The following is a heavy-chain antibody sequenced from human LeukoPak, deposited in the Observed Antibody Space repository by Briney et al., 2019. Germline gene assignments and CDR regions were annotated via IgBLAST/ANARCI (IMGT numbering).Heavy chain of an antibody. D-gene: IGHD5-18*01. J-gene: IGHJ4*02. CDR3: ARDRIQLWLPNHFDY. CDR1: GYTCTDYY. Sequence: GASVKVSCKAAGYTCTDYYIHWVRQAHGQGLEWVGWINPTSGGTTYAQRFQGRVTVTRDTSISTAYMELPRLRSDDTAVYYCARDRIQLWLPNHFDYWGQGTVVTVSS. V-gene: IGHV1-2*02. CDR2: INPTSGGT.